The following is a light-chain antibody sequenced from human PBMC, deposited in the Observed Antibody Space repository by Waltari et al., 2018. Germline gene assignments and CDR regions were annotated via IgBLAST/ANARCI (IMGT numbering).Light chain of an antibody. CDR2: GVN. V-gene: IGLV1-40*01. CDR3: QSYDTTLSVV. J-gene: IGLJ2*01. Sequence: QSVLTQPPPVSGAPGQRVTIPCSGRGSNTGAGYVGTWYRQLPGKAPTLLIYGVNTRPPGVSDRFSGSQFDTSASLAIAGLQADDEADYYCQSYDTTLSVVFGGGTKLTVL. CDR1: GSNTGAGYV.